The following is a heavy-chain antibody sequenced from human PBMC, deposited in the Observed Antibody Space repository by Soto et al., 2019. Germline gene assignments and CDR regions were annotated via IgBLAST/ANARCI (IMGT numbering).Heavy chain of an antibody. CDR3: ARGITIFGVVIPTYNWFDP. Sequence: QVQLQQWGAGLLKPSETLSLTCAVYGGSFSGYYWSWIRQPPGKGLEWIGEINHSGSTNYNPSLTSRVTISVDTSKSQFSLKLSSVTAADTAVYYCARGITIFGVVIPTYNWFDPWGQGTLVTVSS. D-gene: IGHD3-3*01. CDR2: INHSGST. CDR1: GGSFSGYY. V-gene: IGHV4-34*01. J-gene: IGHJ5*02.